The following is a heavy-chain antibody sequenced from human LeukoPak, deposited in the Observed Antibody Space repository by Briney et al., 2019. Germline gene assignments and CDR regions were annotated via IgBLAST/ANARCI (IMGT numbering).Heavy chain of an antibody. CDR2: IKQDGSEK. CDR1: GFTLSSYW. V-gene: IGHV3-7*01. CDR3: ARFIDY. Sequence: GGSLRLSCAASGFTLSSYWMSWVRQAPGKGLEWVANIKQDGSEKYYVDSVKGRFTISRDNAKNSLYLQMNSLRAEDTAVYYCARFIDYWGQGTLVTVSS. J-gene: IGHJ4*02.